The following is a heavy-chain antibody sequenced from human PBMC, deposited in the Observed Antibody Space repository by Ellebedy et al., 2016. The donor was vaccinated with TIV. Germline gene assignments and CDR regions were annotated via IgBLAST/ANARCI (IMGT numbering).Heavy chain of an antibody. V-gene: IGHV1-69*13. D-gene: IGHD3-16*01. CDR2: IIPIFATT. CDR3: AREYVGEWEVWHAWFDP. J-gene: IGHJ5*02. CDR1: GGTFSTYG. Sequence: AASVKVSCKASGGTFSTYGISWARQAPGQGLEWMGGIIPIFATTNYANKFQGRVSITADESTSTTYMELTSLTSEDTAVYYCAREYVGEWEVWHAWFDPWGQGTLIIVSS.